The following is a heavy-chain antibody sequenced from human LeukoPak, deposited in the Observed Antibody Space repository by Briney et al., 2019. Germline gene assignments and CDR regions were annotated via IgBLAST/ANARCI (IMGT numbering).Heavy chain of an antibody. J-gene: IGHJ2*01. CDR2: IYYSGNT. Sequence: AQTLSLTCTVSGGSISSYYWRWIRQPPGKGLEWIGYIYYSGNTNYNPSLKDRVTISVNTSKNQFSMRLSCETTADTAVYYCAGSEGYWYFDLWGRGTLVTVSS. CDR3: AGSEGYWYFDL. V-gene: IGHV4-59*08. CDR1: GGSISSYY.